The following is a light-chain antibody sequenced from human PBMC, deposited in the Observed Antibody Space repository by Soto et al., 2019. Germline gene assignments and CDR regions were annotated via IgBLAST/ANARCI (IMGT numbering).Light chain of an antibody. Sequence: EIVLTQSPGSLSLSPGERATLSCRASQSVDSSFFAWYQQKPGQAPRLLIYGASNRATGIPDRFSGRGSGTDLTLTISRLEPEDVAVYYCQQYVSSVAFGQGTKVEIK. CDR2: GAS. J-gene: IGKJ1*01. CDR3: QQYVSSVA. CDR1: QSVDSSF. V-gene: IGKV3-20*01.